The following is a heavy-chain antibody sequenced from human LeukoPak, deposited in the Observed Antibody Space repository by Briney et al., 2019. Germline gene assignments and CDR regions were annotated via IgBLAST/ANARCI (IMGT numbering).Heavy chain of an antibody. CDR2: ISSSSSYI. CDR1: GFTFSSYS. J-gene: IGHJ4*02. Sequence: GGSLRLSCAASGFTFSSYSMNWVRQAPRKGLEWVSSISSSSSYIYYPDSVKGRFTISRDNAKNSLYLQMNSLRAEDTAVYYCARFFGFVEWLRPYYFDYWGQGTLVTVSS. V-gene: IGHV3-21*01. CDR3: ARFFGFVEWLRPYYFDY. D-gene: IGHD3-3*01.